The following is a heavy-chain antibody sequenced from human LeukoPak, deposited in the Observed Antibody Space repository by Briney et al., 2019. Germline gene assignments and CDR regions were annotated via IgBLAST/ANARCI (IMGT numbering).Heavy chain of an antibody. V-gene: IGHV4-4*07. Sequence: PSETLSLTCSVSGVSISAYYWSWIRQPAGKGLEWIGRIYPGESIYASENTNYNPSLKSRVSMSGDTSKNQVSLKLRSVTAADTAVYYCARGDDTMVRGVIRRDTNWFDPWGQGTLATVSS. CDR3: ARGDDTMVRGVIRRDTNWFDP. J-gene: IGHJ5*02. CDR2: IYPGESIYASENT. D-gene: IGHD3-10*01. CDR1: GVSISAYY.